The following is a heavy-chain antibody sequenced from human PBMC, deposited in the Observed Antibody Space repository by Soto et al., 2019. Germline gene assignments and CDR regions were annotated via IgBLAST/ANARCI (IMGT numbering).Heavy chain of an antibody. J-gene: IGHJ6*03. Sequence: SGGSLRLSCAASGFTFSSYWMSWVRQAPGKGLEWVANIKQDGSEKYYVDSVKGRFTISRDNAKNSLYLQMNNLGAEDTAVYYCARDSAEKYCSSTSCYYYYYYMDVWGKGTTVTVSS. D-gene: IGHD2-2*01. V-gene: IGHV3-7*01. CDR1: GFTFSSYW. CDR3: ARDSAEKYCSSTSCYYYYYYMDV. CDR2: IKQDGSEK.